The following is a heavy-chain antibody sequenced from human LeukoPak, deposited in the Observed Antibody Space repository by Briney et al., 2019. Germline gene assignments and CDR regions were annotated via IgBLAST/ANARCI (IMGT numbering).Heavy chain of an antibody. V-gene: IGHV3-7*01. CDR1: GFTFSSYW. Sequence: GGSLRLSCAASGFTFSSYWMSWVRQAPGKGLEWVANIKQDGSEKYYVDSLKGRFTISRDNAKNSLYLQMNSLRAEDTAVYYCARDRFTYQQNWFDPWGQGTLVTVSS. J-gene: IGHJ5*02. CDR2: IKQDGSEK. D-gene: IGHD2-2*01. CDR3: ARDRFTYQQNWFDP.